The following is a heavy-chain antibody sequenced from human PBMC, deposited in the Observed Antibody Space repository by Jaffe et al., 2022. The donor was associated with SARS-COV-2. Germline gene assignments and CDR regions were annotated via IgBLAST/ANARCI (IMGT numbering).Heavy chain of an antibody. CDR2: ISGDGGST. D-gene: IGHD5-18*01. CDR3: AKDSGYSYGLSGMDV. Sequence: EVQLVESGGGVVQPGGSLRLSCAASGFTFDDYAMHWVRQAPGKGLEWVSLISGDGGSTYYADSVKGRFTISRDNSKNSLYLQMNSLRTEDTALYYCAKDSGYSYGLSGMDVWGQGTTVTVSS. V-gene: IGHV3-43*02. J-gene: IGHJ6*02. CDR1: GFTFDDYA.